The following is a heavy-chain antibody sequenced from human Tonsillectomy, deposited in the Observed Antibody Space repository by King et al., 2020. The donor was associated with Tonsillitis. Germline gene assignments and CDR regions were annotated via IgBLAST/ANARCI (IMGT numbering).Heavy chain of an antibody. CDR3: TRDRDDYIFDY. CDR2: ISYDGSNK. J-gene: IGHJ4*02. Sequence: VQLVESGGDVVQPGRSLRLSCAASGFTFSSYGMHWVRQAPGKGLEWVAVISYDGSNKYYADSVKGRFTISRDNYKNTLYLQMNSLRAEDTPVYYCTRDRDDYIFDYWGQGKLVTVSS. CDR1: GFTFSSYG. V-gene: IGHV3-33*05. D-gene: IGHD4/OR15-4a*01.